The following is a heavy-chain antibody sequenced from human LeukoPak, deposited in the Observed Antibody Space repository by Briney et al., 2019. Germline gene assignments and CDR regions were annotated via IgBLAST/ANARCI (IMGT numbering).Heavy chain of an antibody. D-gene: IGHD3-22*01. Sequence: ASVKLSCKASGYTFTSYAMHWVRQAPGQRLEWMGWINAGNGNTKYSQEFQGRVTITRDTSASTAYMELSSLRSEDMAVYYCARDAMTVEDAFDIWGQGTMVTVSS. CDR1: GYTFTSYA. CDR3: ARDAMTVEDAFDI. J-gene: IGHJ3*02. CDR2: INAGNGNT. V-gene: IGHV1-3*03.